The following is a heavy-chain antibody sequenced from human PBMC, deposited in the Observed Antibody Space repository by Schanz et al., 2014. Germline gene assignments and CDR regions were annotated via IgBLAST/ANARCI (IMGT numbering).Heavy chain of an antibody. CDR3: AKAEYDMLTDSYTRLDP. Sequence: QVQLVQSGAEVKKPGASVKVSCKASGYTFTSYGISWVRQAPGQGLEWMGWISAYNGNTKYPQKFQDRVTITADTSTNTAYMELRSLRSDDTAVYYCAKAEYDMLTDSYTRLDPWGQGTLVTVSS. J-gene: IGHJ5*02. CDR2: ISAYNGNT. V-gene: IGHV1-18*01. CDR1: GYTFTSYG. D-gene: IGHD3-9*01.